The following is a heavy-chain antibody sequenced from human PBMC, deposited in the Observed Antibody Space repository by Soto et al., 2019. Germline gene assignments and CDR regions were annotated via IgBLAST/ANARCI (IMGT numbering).Heavy chain of an antibody. J-gene: IGHJ6*02. Sequence: QVQLVQSGAEVKKPGSSVKVSCKASGGTFSSYAISWVRQAPGQGLEWMGGIIPIFGTANYAQKFQGRVTITADESTSTAYMELSSLRSEDTAVYYCARVPYYYDSSGPSSSYYYYYYGMDVWGQGTTVTVSS. CDR3: ARVPYYYDSSGPSSSYYYYYYGMDV. CDR2: IIPIFGTA. CDR1: GGTFSSYA. D-gene: IGHD3-22*01. V-gene: IGHV1-69*01.